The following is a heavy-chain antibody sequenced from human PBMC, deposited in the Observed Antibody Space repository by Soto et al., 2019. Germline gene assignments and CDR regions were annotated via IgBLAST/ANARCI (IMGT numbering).Heavy chain of an antibody. CDR1: GYAFSSYW. CDR2: IYPGDADT. CDR3: ARGYCTATIWDPWLDP. D-gene: IGHD2-8*02. J-gene: IGHJ5*02. Sequence: GESLKISCQGSGYAFSSYWLACVRQMPGKGLEGMGIIYPGDADTRYSPSFQGQVTISVDKSITTAYLQWSSLKAPDTAMYYCARGYCTATIWDPWLDPWSPGTLVPVSS. V-gene: IGHV5-51*01.